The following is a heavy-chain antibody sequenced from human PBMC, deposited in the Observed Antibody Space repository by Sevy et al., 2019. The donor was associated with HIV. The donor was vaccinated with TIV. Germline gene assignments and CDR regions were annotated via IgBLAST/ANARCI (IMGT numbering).Heavy chain of an antibody. Sequence: ASVKVSCKASGGTLKNFAVNWVRLAPGQGLEWMGRVIPVSGASNYIPKYRGRITLTADESTGKAYMELRRLRSDDTAVYYCAAKFDTTGYYRGFDIWGQGTRVTVS. D-gene: IGHD3-22*01. CDR2: VIPVSGAS. J-gene: IGHJ3*02. CDR1: GGTLKNFA. V-gene: IGHV1-69*13. CDR3: AAKFDTTGYYRGFDI.